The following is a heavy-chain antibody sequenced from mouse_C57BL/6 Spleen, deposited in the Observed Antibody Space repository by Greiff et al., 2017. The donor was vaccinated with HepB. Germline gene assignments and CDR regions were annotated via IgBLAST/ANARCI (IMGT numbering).Heavy chain of an antibody. V-gene: IGHV1-69*01. J-gene: IGHJ4*01. CDR1: GYTFTSYW. D-gene: IGHD2-2*01. Sequence: VQLQQPGAELVMPGASVKLSCKASGYTFTSYWMHWVKQRPGQGLEWIGEIDPSDSYTNYNQKFKGKSTLTVDKSSSTAYMQLSSLTSEDSAVYYCASWDGYDLYYAMDYWGQGTSVTVSS. CDR3: ASWDGYDLYYAMDY. CDR2: IDPSDSYT.